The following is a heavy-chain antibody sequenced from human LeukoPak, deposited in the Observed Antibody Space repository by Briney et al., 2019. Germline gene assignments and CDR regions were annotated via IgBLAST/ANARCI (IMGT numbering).Heavy chain of an antibody. CDR2: ITSDGTST. D-gene: IGHD2-2*03. CDR3: ARDWIHAIDY. CDR1: GFSFSTTW. J-gene: IGHJ4*02. V-gene: IGHV3-74*03. Sequence: TGGSLRLSCAASGFSFSTTWMHWVRQPPGQGLVWVARITSDGTSTSYAESVKGRFTISRDNAKNTLYLQMSSLRAEDTALYYCARDWIHAIDYWGQGTLVTVSS.